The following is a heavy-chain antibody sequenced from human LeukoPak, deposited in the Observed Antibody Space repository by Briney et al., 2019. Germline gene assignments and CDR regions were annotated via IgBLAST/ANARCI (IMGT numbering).Heavy chain of an antibody. Sequence: ASVKVSCKASGYTFTSYGISWVRQAPGQGLEWMGWISAYNGNTNYAQKLQGRVTMTTDTSTSTAYIELRSLRSDDTAVYYCARVKTKSKEAGIWGQGTMVTVSS. D-gene: IGHD6-13*01. J-gene: IGHJ3*02. V-gene: IGHV1-18*01. CDR2: ISAYNGNT. CDR3: ARVKTKSKEAGI. CDR1: GYTFTSYG.